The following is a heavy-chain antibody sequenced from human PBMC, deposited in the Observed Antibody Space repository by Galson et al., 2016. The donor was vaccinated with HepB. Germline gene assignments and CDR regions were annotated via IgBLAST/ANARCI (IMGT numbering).Heavy chain of an antibody. V-gene: IGHV4-59*08. CDR2: IYYTGST. D-gene: IGHD1-26*01. CDR3: ARYTGIGGPFDL. CDR1: GGSIIGYY. J-gene: IGHJ4*02. Sequence: SETLSLTCTVAGGSIIGYYWSWIRQSPETGLEWIGYIYYTGSTNYNPSLKSRVTMSVDTSKQQFSLNLKYVNAADTAVYYCARYTGIGGPFDLWGQGTLVTVSS.